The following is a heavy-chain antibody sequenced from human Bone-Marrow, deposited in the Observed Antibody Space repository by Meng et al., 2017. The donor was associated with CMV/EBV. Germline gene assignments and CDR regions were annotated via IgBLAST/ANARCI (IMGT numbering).Heavy chain of an antibody. V-gene: IGHV3-43*01. CDR3: AKETNDYSNGHYGMDV. CDR2: ISWDGGST. D-gene: IGHD4-11*01. J-gene: IGHJ6*02. Sequence: GESLKISCAASGFTFDDYTMHWVRQAPGKGLEWVSLISWDGGSTYYADSVKGRFTISRDNSKNSLYLQMNSLRTEDTALYYCAKETNDYSNGHYGMDVWGQGPTVTVSS. CDR1: GFTFDDYT.